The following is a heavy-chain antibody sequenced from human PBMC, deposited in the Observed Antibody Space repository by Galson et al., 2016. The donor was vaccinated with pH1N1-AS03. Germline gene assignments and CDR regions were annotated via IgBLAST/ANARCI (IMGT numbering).Heavy chain of an antibody. CDR3: ASSPDYSDTSVYYGTAY. D-gene: IGHD3-22*01. V-gene: IGHV1-69*06. CDR1: GGTFSSYA. CDR2: LIPIFHTP. J-gene: IGHJ4*02. Sequence: SEKVSCKASGGTFSSYAFTWVRQAPGQGLEWVGGLIPIFHTPNYAQKFQGRVTIIADKSKSTAYMELRSLTSEDTAVYYCASSPDYSDTSVYYGTAYWGQGTLVTVSS.